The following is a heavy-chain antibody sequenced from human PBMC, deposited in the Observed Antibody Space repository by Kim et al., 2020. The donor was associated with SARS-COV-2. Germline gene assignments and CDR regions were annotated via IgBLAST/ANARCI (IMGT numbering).Heavy chain of an antibody. D-gene: IGHD1-1*01. J-gene: IGHJ3*01. CDR3: TRIPGTNLAFWVAFD. CDR1: GFTFSDSP. Sequence: GGSLRLSCAASGFTFSDSPIHWVRQAPGKGLEWVGRIRSKVYSYTTSYAASVKGRFTIDRADSESTAYMQMHSPKTKDTAVYDSTRIPGTNLAFWVAFD. V-gene: IGHV3-73*01. CDR2: IRSKVYSYTT.